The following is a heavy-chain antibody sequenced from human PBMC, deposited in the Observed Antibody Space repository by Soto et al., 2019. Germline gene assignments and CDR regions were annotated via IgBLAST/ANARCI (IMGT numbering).Heavy chain of an antibody. CDR1: GGSFSGYY. V-gene: IGHV4-34*01. CDR3: ARGRERITIFGVRTKDYYYGMDV. Sequence: SETLSLTCAVYGGSFSGYYWSWIRQPPGKGLEWIGEINHSGSTNYNPSLKSRVTISVDTSKNQFSLKLSSVTAADTAVYYCARGRERITIFGVRTKDYYYGMDVWGQGTTVTVSS. J-gene: IGHJ6*02. CDR2: INHSGST. D-gene: IGHD3-3*01.